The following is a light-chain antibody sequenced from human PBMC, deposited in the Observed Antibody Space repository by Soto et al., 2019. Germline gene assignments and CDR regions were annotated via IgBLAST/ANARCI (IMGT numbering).Light chain of an antibody. CDR2: GAS. J-gene: IGKJ1*01. CDR3: QHHNSYSQT. CDR1: QSIRYY. Sequence: DIQLTQSPPTLSASVGDRVTITCRASQSIRYYLAWYQQMPGKAPKLLIYGASSLQSGVQSSFSGSGSGTEFTPTISSLQPDDFATYFCQHHNSYSQTFGQGTKVEIK. V-gene: IGKV1-5*01.